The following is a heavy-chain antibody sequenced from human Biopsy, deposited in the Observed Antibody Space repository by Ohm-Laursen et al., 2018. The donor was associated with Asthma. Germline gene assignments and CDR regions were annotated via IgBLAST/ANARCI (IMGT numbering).Heavy chain of an antibody. CDR3: ARTFHFWSPYHAEHYQL. J-gene: IGHJ1*01. CDR1: GFTFSSYG. V-gene: IGHV3-30*03. Sequence: SLRLSCAASGFTFSSYGMHWVRQAPGKGLERVAVISYDGSNKYYADSVKGRFTISRDNSKNTLYLQMNSLRAEDTAVYYCARTFHFWSPYHAEHYQLWGQGTLVTVSS. D-gene: IGHD3-3*01. CDR2: ISYDGSNK.